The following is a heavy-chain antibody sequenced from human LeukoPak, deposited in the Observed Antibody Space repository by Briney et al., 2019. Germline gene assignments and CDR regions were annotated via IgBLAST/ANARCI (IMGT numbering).Heavy chain of an antibody. CDR2: TYYRSTWYN. CDR3: ARDRNVAPWYYYGMDV. Sequence: SQTLSLTCAISGDSVSSNSVTWNWIRQSPSRGLEWLGRTYYRSTWYNDYAVSVRGRITVNPDTSKNQFSLHLNSVTPEDTAVYYCARDRNVAPWYYYGMDVWGQGTTVTVSS. D-gene: IGHD1-14*01. J-gene: IGHJ6*02. CDR1: GDSVSSNSVT. V-gene: IGHV6-1*01.